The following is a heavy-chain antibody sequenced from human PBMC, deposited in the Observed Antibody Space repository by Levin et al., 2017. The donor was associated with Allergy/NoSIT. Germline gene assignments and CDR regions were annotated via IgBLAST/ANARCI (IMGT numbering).Heavy chain of an antibody. V-gene: IGHV3-30-3*01. CDR1: GFTFSNYA. Sequence: GGSLRLSCAASGFTFSNYAMHWVRQAPGKGLEWVAVISYDGSNEYYADSVKGRFTISRDNSKNTLYLQMNSLRAEDTAVYYCAREGAVAGSWYFDLWGRGTLVTVSS. CDR3: AREGAVAGSWYFDL. J-gene: IGHJ2*01. CDR2: ISYDGSNE. D-gene: IGHD6-19*01.